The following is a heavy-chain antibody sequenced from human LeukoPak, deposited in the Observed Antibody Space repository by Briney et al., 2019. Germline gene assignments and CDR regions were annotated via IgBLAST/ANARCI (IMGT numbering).Heavy chain of an antibody. CDR2: IYYSGNT. D-gene: IGHD2-15*01. Sequence: SETLSLTCTVSGVSISSSNSYWGWIRQPPGKGLEWIGSIYYSGNTYYNASLKSQVSISIDTSKNQFSLKLSSVTAADTAVYYCARYCSGGSCYGYYFDYWGQGTLVTVSS. J-gene: IGHJ4*02. CDR1: GVSISSSNSY. V-gene: IGHV4-39*01. CDR3: ARYCSGGSCYGYYFDY.